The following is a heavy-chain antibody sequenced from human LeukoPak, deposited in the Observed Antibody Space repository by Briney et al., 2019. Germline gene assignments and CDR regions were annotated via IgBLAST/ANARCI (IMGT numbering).Heavy chain of an antibody. CDR2: INHSGST. CDR1: GGSFSGYY. J-gene: IGHJ3*02. D-gene: IGHD2-2*01. Sequence: SETLSLTCVVYGGSFSGYYWNWIRQPPGKELEWIGEINHSGSTNYNPSLKSRVTISVDTSKNQFSLKLSSVTAADTAVYYCARGPSGYCSSTSCYLGWRAFDIWGQGSMVTVSS. V-gene: IGHV4-34*01. CDR3: ARGPSGYCSSTSCYLGWRAFDI.